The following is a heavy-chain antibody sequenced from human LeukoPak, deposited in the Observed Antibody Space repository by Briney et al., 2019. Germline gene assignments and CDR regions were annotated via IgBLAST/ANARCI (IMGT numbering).Heavy chain of an antibody. CDR2: IYPGDSDT. CDR1: GSSFTSYW. D-gene: IGHD6-6*01. J-gene: IGHJ4*02. V-gene: IGHV5-51*01. CDR3: ARHHSSSSSGDY. Sequence: GASLKISCKGAGSSFTSYWICWGRQMPGKGVEWMGIIYPGDSDTRYSPSFQGQVTISADKSISTAYLQWSSLKASDTAMYYCARHHSSSSSGDYWGQGTLVTVSS.